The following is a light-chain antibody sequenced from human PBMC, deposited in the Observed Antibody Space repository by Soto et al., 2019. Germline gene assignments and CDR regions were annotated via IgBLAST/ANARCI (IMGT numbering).Light chain of an antibody. CDR2: KNN. V-gene: IGLV1-47*01. Sequence: QSVLTQPPSASGTPGQRVTISCSGRSSNIGNNYVYWYQQLPRAAPKVLIYKNNQRPSGVPDRFSGSKSGTSASLAISGLRSDDEADYYCAAWDHTLSGGVFGGGTKLTVL. J-gene: IGLJ3*02. CDR1: SSNIGNNY. CDR3: AAWDHTLSGGV.